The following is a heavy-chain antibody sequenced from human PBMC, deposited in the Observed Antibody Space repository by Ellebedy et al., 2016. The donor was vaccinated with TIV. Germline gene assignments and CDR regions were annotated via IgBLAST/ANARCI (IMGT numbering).Heavy chain of an antibody. D-gene: IGHD6-13*01. J-gene: IGHJ4*02. CDR2: VNPSGGST. Sequence: ASVKVSCKASGYTFPKYYMHWVRQAPGQGLEWMGMVNPSGGSTSYAQKIQGRVTMTRDTSTSTVYMELSSLRSEDTAVYYCTCLQLGIADYFDYWGQGALVTVSS. CDR3: TCLQLGIADYFDY. V-gene: IGHV1-46*01. CDR1: GYTFPKYY.